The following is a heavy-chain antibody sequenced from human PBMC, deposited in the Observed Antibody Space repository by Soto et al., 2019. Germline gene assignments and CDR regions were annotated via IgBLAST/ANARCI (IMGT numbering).Heavy chain of an antibody. D-gene: IGHD3-22*01. Sequence: SETLSLTCSVSGYLISSGYYWGWIRQTPGKGLEWLGSIDYSGRTYYNPSLKSRVSTSVDLSKNQFSLNLRSVTAADTAVYFCARDLSTGYDSYYSDYWGQGTLVTVSS. CDR1: GYLISSGYY. CDR2: IDYSGRT. V-gene: IGHV4-38-2*02. J-gene: IGHJ4*02. CDR3: ARDLSTGYDSYYSDY.